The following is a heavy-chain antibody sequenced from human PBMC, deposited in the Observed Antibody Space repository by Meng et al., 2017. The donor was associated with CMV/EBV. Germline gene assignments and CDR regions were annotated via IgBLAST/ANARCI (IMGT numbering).Heavy chain of an antibody. D-gene: IGHD1/OR15-1a*01. CDR1: GFTFSSYA. CDR2: ISYDGSNK. J-gene: IGHJ6*02. V-gene: IGHV3-30*04. CDR3: ARGRLTGTTLYYGMDV. Sequence: GGSLRLSCAASGFTFSSYAMHWVRQAPGKGLEWVAVISYDGSNKYYADSVKGRFTISRDNSKNTLYLQMNSLRAEDTAVYYCARGRLTGTTLYYGMDVWGQGTTVTVSS.